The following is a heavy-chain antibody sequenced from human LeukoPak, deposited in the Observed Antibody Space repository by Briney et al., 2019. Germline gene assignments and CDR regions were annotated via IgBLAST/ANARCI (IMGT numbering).Heavy chain of an antibody. D-gene: IGHD3-22*01. Sequence: GGSLRLSCVASGIAFSNSIMHWVRQAPGKGLESVSAMSYDGFSKYYADSMKGRLTISRDDSKNTVYLQMKSLRPEDTAVYYCAREGHTSGYCGTFDVWGQGTTVAVS. CDR2: MSYDGFSK. V-gene: IGHV3-30*04. CDR1: GIAFSNSI. J-gene: IGHJ3*01. CDR3: AREGHTSGYCGTFDV.